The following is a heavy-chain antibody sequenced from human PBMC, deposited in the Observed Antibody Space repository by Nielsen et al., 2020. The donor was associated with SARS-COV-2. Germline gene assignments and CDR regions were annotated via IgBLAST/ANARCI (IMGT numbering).Heavy chain of an antibody. Sequence: ASVKVSCKASGYTFTNYGISWVRQAPGQGLEWMGWISAYNGKTNYAQNLQGRVTMTTDTSTTTAYMDLRSLRSDDTAVYYCARALGYASGSFYYFDYWGQGTLVTVSS. J-gene: IGHJ4*02. V-gene: IGHV1-18*04. CDR2: ISAYNGKT. CDR1: GYTFTNYG. D-gene: IGHD6-19*01. CDR3: ARALGYASGSFYYFDY.